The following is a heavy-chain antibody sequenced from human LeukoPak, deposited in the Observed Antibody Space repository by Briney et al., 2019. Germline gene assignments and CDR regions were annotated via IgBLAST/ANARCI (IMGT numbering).Heavy chain of an antibody. CDR1: GFTFSSYG. J-gene: IGHJ4*02. Sequence: PGGSLRLSCAASGFTFSSYGMNWVRQTPGKGLEWVSYISGSSSYIYYADSLKGRFTVSRDNTNTSLYLQMNSLRAEDTAAYYCSRGGVDYWGQGTLVTVSS. D-gene: IGHD3-10*01. CDR3: SRGGVDY. V-gene: IGHV3-21*06. CDR2: ISGSSSYI.